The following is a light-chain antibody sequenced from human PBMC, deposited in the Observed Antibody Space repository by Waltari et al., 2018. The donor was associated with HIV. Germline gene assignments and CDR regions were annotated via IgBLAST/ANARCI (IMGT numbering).Light chain of an antibody. CDR3: CSYAGSSTWV. J-gene: IGLJ3*02. CDR1: SSDVGIYNL. Sequence: QSALTQPASVSGSPGQSIPISCTGTSSDVGIYNLVPWYQQHPGKAPKLMIYEGSKRPSGVSNRFSGSKSGNTASLTISGLQAEDEADYYCCSYAGSSTWVFGGGTKLTVL. CDR2: EGS. V-gene: IGLV2-23*01.